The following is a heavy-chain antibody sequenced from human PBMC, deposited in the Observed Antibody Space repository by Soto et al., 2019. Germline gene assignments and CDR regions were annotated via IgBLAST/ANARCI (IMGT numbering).Heavy chain of an antibody. V-gene: IGHV3-9*01. CDR3: AKGGYYDFWSGTHGDYFDY. CDR1: GFTFDDYA. Sequence: EVQLVESGGGLVQPGRSLRLSCAASGFTFDDYAMHWVRQAPGKCLEGVSGISWNSGSIGYADSVKGRFTISRDNTKDSLYLQMNSLRAEDRALYYCAKGGYYDFWSGTHGDYFDYWGQGTLVTVSS. D-gene: IGHD3-3*01. CDR2: ISWNSGSI. J-gene: IGHJ4*02.